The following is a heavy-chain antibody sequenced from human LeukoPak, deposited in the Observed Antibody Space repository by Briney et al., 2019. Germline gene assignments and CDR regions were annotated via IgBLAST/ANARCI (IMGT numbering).Heavy chain of an antibody. Sequence: GGSLRLPCVASGFTLSSHAMSWVRQAPGKGLEWISTISGGDGKTYYADSVKGRFTISRDNTRNTLFLQMNSLRAEDAAVYYWAKDRFYSTGTWYDYWGQGTLVTVSS. J-gene: IGHJ4*02. CDR3: AKDRFYSTGTWYDY. CDR1: GFTLSSHA. CDR2: ISGGDGKT. V-gene: IGHV3-23*01. D-gene: IGHD6-19*01.